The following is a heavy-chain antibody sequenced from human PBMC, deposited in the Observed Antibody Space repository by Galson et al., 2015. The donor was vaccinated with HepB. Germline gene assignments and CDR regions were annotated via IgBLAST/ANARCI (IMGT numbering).Heavy chain of an antibody. CDR1: GGTFSSYT. CDR3: ARGTITMVRGASNWYFDL. J-gene: IGHJ2*01. D-gene: IGHD3-10*01. Sequence: SVKVSCKASGGTFSSYTISWVRQAPGQGLEWMGRIIPILGIANYAQKFQGRVTITADKSTSTAYMELSSLRSEDTAVYYCARGTITMVRGASNWYFDLWGRGTLVTVSS. V-gene: IGHV1-69*02. CDR2: IIPILGIA.